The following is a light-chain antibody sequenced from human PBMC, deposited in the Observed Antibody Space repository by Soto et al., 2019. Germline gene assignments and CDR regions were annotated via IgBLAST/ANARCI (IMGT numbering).Light chain of an antibody. CDR3: QQYYEAPLT. CDR2: LAS. Sequence: DIVMTQSPDSLAVSLGERATINCKSSQSVLYSTNNKNYLAWYQQKLGQPPKLLIYLASTRESGVPDRFSGSGSGTDFTLTISSLQAEDVAVYYCQQYYEAPLTFGGGTKVEI. V-gene: IGKV4-1*01. J-gene: IGKJ4*01. CDR1: QSVLYSTNNKNY.